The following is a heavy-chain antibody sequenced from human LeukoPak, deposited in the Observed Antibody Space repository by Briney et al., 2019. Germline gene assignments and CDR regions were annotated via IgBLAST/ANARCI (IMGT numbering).Heavy chain of an antibody. CDR2: ISAIGGST. V-gene: IGHV3-23*01. CDR1: GGSISSSN. J-gene: IGHJ6*03. Sequence: PSETLSLTCAVSGGSISSSNWWSWVRQPPGKGLEWVSTISAIGGSTYYADSVKGRFTISRDNSKSTLYLQMNSLGAEDTAVYYCAKPRDFYYYMDVWGKGTTVIVSS. CDR3: AKPRDFYYYMDV.